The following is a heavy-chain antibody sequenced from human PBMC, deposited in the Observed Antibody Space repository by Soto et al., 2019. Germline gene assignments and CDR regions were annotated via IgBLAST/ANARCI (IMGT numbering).Heavy chain of an antibody. CDR3: ARLDGYYHYVDV. J-gene: IGHJ6*03. D-gene: IGHD6-13*01. Sequence: QVQLHESGPGLVKPSETLSLTCTVSGGSISSYYWTWIRPPPGKGLEWIRYIYYRGSTNYNPSLKRRVTISVATSKTQCSLKLSSVTAAGTAGYYCARLDGYYHYVDVWGKGTTVTVSS. CDR2: IYYRGST. CDR1: GGSISSYY. V-gene: IGHV4-59*08.